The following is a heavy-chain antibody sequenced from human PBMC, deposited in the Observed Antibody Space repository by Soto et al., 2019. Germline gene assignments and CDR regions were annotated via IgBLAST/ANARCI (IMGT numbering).Heavy chain of an antibody. CDR1: GGTFSSYT. Sequence: QVQLVQSGAEVKKPGSSVKVSCKASGGTFSSYTISWVRQAPGQGLEWMGRIIPILGIANYAQKFQGRVTITEDKSTSTAYMELSSLRSEDTAVYYCASLIVGATTNAFDIWGQGTMVTVSS. CDR3: ASLIVGATTNAFDI. CDR2: IIPILGIA. D-gene: IGHD1-26*01. J-gene: IGHJ3*02. V-gene: IGHV1-69*02.